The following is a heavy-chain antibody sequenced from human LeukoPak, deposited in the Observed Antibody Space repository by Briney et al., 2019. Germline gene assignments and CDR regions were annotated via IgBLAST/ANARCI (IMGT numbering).Heavy chain of an antibody. J-gene: IGHJ6*02. CDR2: ISYDGSNK. CDR1: GFTFSSYA. D-gene: IGHD3-10*01. CDR3: ARAITMVRGVMYGMDV. V-gene: IGHV3-30-3*01. Sequence: QPGGSLRISCAASGFTFSSYAMHWVRQAPGKGLEWVAVISYDGSNKYYADSVKGRFTISRDNSKNTLYLQMNSLRAEDTAVYYCARAITMVRGVMYGMDVWGQGTTVTVSS.